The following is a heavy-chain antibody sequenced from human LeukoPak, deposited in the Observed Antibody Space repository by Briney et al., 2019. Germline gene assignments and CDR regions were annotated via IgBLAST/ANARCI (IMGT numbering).Heavy chain of an antibody. CDR2: ISYDGSNK. CDR3: AKVRSNYYDSSGYMYYFDY. D-gene: IGHD3-22*01. CDR1: GFTFSSYG. J-gene: IGHJ4*02. V-gene: IGHV3-30*18. Sequence: GGSLRLSCAASGFTFSSYGMNWVRQAPGKGLEWVAVISYDGSNKYYADSVKGRFTISRDNSKNTLYLQMNSLRAEDTAVYYCAKVRSNYYDSSGYMYYFDYWGQGTLVTVSS.